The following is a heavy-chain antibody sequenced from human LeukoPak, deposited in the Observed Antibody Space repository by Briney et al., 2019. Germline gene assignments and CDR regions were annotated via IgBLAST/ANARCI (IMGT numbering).Heavy chain of an antibody. D-gene: IGHD3-9*01. V-gene: IGHV4-59*01. CDR3: GRRTYYDTLTGYTYWYFDL. CDR2: TSYSGST. Sequence: PSETLSLTCTVSGGSISSYYWSWIRQPPGKRLEWIGYTSYSGSTDYNPSLKSRVTMSVDTSKNQFSLKLSSVTAADTAVYYCGRRTYYDTLTGYTYWYFDLWGGGTLVTVSS. J-gene: IGHJ2*01. CDR1: GGSISSYY.